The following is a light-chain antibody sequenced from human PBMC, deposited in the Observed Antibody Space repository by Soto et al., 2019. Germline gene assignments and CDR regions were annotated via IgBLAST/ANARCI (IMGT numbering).Light chain of an antibody. CDR1: QSISSY. CDR2: AAS. V-gene: IGKV1-39*01. CDR3: QQSYSNT. Sequence: DIQMTQSPYSLSASVGDRVTITCRASQSISSYLNWYQQKPGKAPKRLIYAASSLQSGVPSRFSCNGSATDFTLTISSLQPEDFATYYCQQSYSNTFGQGTKVEIK. J-gene: IGKJ1*01.